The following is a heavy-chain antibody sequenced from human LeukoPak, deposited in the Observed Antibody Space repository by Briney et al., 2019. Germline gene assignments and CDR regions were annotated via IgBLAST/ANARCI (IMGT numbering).Heavy chain of an antibody. CDR2: ISGSDGRT. V-gene: IGHV3-23*01. CDR1: GFNFSSYV. CDR3: AKRSSGWYFDY. Sequence: LPGGSLRLSCAASGFNFSSYVMSWVRQAPGKGLEWVSVISGSDGRTYYADSVKGRFTISRDNSKNTLYVQMNSPRAEDTAVYYCAKRSSGWYFDYWGQGTLVTVSS. D-gene: IGHD6-19*01. J-gene: IGHJ4*02.